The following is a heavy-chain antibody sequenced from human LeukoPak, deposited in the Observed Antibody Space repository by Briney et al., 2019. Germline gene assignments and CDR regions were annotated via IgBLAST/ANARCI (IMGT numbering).Heavy chain of an antibody. Sequence: GASVKVSCKASGYTFTCYYMHWVRQAPRQGLEWTGSINPNSSGTNYAQKFQGRVTMTRDTSISTAYMELSRLRSDDTAVYYCARGAPMYSSGWYGRDYWGQGTLVTVSS. CDR3: ARGAPMYSSGWYGRDY. D-gene: IGHD6-19*01. CDR2: INPNSSGT. V-gene: IGHV1-2*02. J-gene: IGHJ4*02. CDR1: GYTFTCYY.